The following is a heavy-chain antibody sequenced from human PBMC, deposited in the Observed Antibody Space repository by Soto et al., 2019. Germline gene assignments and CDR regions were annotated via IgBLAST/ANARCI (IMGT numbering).Heavy chain of an antibody. Sequence: GESLKISCKGFGYNFTSYWIGWVRQMPGKGLEWMGIIYPDDSDTRYSPSFQGQVTFSADKSISTAYLQWSSLKASDTAMYYFARVVRQYFDVPCEGNHYYYYMDVWGKGTTVTVSS. D-gene: IGHD3-9*01. J-gene: IGHJ6*03. CDR3: ARVVRQYFDVPCEGNHYYYYMDV. CDR2: IYPDDSDT. CDR1: GYNFTSYW. V-gene: IGHV5-51*01.